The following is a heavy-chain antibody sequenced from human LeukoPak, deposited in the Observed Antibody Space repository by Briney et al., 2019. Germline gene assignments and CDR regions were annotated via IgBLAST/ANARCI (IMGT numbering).Heavy chain of an antibody. CDR1: GFSFSDYE. J-gene: IGHJ4*02. CDR3: ARDSFGDYIDY. Sequence: GGSLRLSCAASGFSFSDYEMHWVRQAPGKGLEWVSYISSSGDIIYYADSVKGRFTISRDHAKSSLYPQMNSLRAEDTAVYYCARDSFGDYIDYWGQGSLVTVSS. CDR2: ISSSGDII. D-gene: IGHD3-10*01. V-gene: IGHV3-48*03.